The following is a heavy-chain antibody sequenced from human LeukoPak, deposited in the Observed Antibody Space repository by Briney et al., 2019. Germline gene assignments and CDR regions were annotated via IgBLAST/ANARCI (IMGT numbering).Heavy chain of an antibody. D-gene: IGHD3-10*01. CDR1: GFTFSSYW. CDR3: AKDTPSGSYYRFYYFDY. J-gene: IGHJ4*02. V-gene: IGHV3-30*18. Sequence: GGSLRLSCAASGFTFSSYWMSWVRQAPGKGLEWVAVISYDGSNKYYADSVKGRFTISRDNSKNKLYLQMNIMRAEDTDVYYCAKDTPSGSYYRFYYFDYWGQGTLVTVSS. CDR2: ISYDGSNK.